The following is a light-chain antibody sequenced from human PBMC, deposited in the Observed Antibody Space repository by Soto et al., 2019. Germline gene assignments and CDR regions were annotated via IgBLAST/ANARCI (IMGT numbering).Light chain of an antibody. CDR1: QTINSW. CDR3: QQYNSYPVA. Sequence: DIQMTQSPSTLSASVGDRVTITCRASQTINSWLAWYQQKPGKAPNLLIYKASNLQSGVPSRFSGSGSGTEFTLTISSLQPDDFATYYCQQYNSYPVAFGQGTKVDIK. CDR2: KAS. J-gene: IGKJ2*01. V-gene: IGKV1-5*03.